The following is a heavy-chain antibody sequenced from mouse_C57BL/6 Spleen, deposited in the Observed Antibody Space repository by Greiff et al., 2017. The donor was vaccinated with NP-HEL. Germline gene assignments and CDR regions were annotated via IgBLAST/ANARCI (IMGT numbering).Heavy chain of an antibody. CDR3: ARETDWDQYFDV. CDR1: GYSITSGYY. D-gene: IGHD4-1*01. J-gene: IGHJ1*03. CDR2: ISYDGSN. V-gene: IGHV3-6*01. Sequence: DVKLQESGPGLVKPSQSLSLTCSVTGYSITSGYYWNWIRQFPGNKLEWMGYISYDGSNNYNPSLKNRISITRDTSKNQFFLKLNSVTTEDTASYYCARETDWDQYFDVWGTATTVTVSS.